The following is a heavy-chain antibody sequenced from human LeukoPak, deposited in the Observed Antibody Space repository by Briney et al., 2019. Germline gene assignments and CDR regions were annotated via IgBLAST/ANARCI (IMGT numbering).Heavy chain of an antibody. D-gene: IGHD7-27*01. Sequence: GESLKISCKGSGYNFRSDWVAWVRQIPGKGLEWMGIIYPGDSDTRYSPSFQGQVTISADKSINTAYLQWSSLKASDTAIYFCARRAELGMRWFDPWGQGTLVTVLS. CDR2: IYPGDSDT. CDR1: GYNFRSDW. J-gene: IGHJ5*02. CDR3: ARRAELGMRWFDP. V-gene: IGHV5-51*01.